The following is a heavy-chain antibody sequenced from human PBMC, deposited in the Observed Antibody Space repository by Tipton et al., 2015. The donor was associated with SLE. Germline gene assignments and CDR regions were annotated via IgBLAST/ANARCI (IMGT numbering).Heavy chain of an antibody. Sequence: LSLTCTVSGGSIRSYYRSWIRQPPGKGLEWIGYIYYSGGTNYNPSLKSRVTISVDTSKNQFSQNLISVTASDTAVYYCARERGGNWGGLFDYWGQGTLVTVSS. CDR3: ARERGGNWGGLFDY. J-gene: IGHJ4*02. CDR2: IYYSGGT. CDR1: GGSIRSYY. V-gene: IGHV4-59*01. D-gene: IGHD7-27*01.